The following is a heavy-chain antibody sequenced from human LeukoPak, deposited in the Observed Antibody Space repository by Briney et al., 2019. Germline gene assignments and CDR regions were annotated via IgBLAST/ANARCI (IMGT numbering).Heavy chain of an antibody. CDR1: GFTFDDYG. D-gene: IGHD4-17*01. J-gene: IGHJ6*03. CDR3: ARDTPSTVTTNYYYYYYMDV. V-gene: IGHV3-20*04. Sequence: GGSLRLSCAASGFTFDDYGMSWVRQAPGKGLEWVSGINWNGGSTDYADSVKGRFTISRDNAKNSLYLQMNSLRAEDTAVYYCARDTPSTVTTNYYYYYYMDVWGKGTTVTVSS. CDR2: INWNGGST.